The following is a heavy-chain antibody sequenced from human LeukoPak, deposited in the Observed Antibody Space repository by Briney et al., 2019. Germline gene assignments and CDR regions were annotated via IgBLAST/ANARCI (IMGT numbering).Heavy chain of an antibody. D-gene: IGHD2-21*02. CDR1: GFTFSSYW. J-gene: IGHJ4*02. V-gene: IGHV3-74*01. CDR2: INSDGSST. CDR3: ARGLAYCGGDCYYYFDY. Sequence: GGSLRLSCAASGFTFSSYWMHWVRQAPGKGLVWVSRINSDGSSTSYADSAKGRFTISRDNAKNTLYLQMNSLRAEDTAVYYCARGLAYCGGDCYYYFDYWGQGTLVTVSS.